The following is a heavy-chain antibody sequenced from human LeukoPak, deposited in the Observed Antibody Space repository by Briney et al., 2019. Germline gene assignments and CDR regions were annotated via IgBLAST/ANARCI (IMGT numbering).Heavy chain of an antibody. Sequence: KVSCKASGYTFTGYYMHWVRQASGKGLEWVGRIRSKANSYATAYAASVKGRFTISRDDSKNTAYLQMNSLKTEDTAVYYCAKLTCIGGSCYSFDYWGQGTLVTVSS. CDR2: IRSKANSYAT. D-gene: IGHD2-15*01. V-gene: IGHV3-73*01. CDR3: AKLTCIGGSCYSFDY. CDR1: GYTFTGYY. J-gene: IGHJ4*02.